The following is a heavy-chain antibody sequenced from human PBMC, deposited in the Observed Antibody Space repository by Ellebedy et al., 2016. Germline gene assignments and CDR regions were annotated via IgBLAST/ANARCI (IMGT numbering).Heavy chain of an antibody. CDR2: ISTYNGNT. CDR3: ARHQGLYQSPIPGVDY. D-gene: IGHD2-2*01. J-gene: IGHJ4*02. CDR1: GNTFLSFG. Sequence: ASVKVSXXASGNTFLSFGSSWGISWVRQAPGQGLEWMGWISTYNGNTNYVQKLQGRVTMTTDTSTSTAYMELSRLTFDDTAVYYCARHQGLYQSPIPGVDYWGQGTLVTVSS. V-gene: IGHV1-18*01.